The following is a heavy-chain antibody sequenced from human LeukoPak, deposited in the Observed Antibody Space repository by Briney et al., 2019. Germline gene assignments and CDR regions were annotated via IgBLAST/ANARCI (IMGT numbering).Heavy chain of an antibody. D-gene: IGHD2-2*01. V-gene: IGHV3-48*04. J-gene: IGHJ4*02. CDR1: GFTFSSYS. CDR3: ARGQLLLDY. Sequence: GGSLRLSCAASGFTFSSYSMNWVRQAPGKGLEWVSYISSSSSTIYYADSVEGRFTISRDNAKNSLYLQMNSLRAEDTAVYYCARGQLLLDYWGQGTLVTVSS. CDR2: ISSSSSTI.